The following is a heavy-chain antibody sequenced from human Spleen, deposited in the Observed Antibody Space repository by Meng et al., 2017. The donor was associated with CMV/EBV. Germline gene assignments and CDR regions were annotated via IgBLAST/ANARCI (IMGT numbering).Heavy chain of an antibody. CDR1: GGSFSGYY. J-gene: IGHJ4*02. V-gene: IGHV4-34*01. CDR3: ARGSSVAGTWYFDY. CDR2: INHSGST. D-gene: IGHD6-19*01. Sequence: QVQFQQWGAGLLKPSETLSLTCAVYGGSFSGYYWSWIRQPPGKGLEWIGEINHSGSTNYNPSLKSRVTISVDTSKNQFSLKLSSVTAADTAVYYCARGSSVAGTWYFDYWGQGTLVTVSS.